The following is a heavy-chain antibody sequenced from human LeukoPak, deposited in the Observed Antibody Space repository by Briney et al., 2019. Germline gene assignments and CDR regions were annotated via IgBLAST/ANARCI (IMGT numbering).Heavy chain of an antibody. CDR2: IYYSGST. CDR1: GGSISSSSYS. D-gene: IGHD2-15*01. CDR3: ARGGRVVAATLVY. Sequence: SETLSLTCTVSGGSISSSSYSWGWIRQPPGKGLGWIGSIYYSGSTYYNPSLKSRVTISVDTSKNQFSLKLSSVTAADTAVYYCARGGRVVAATLVYWGQGTLVTVSS. J-gene: IGHJ4*02. V-gene: IGHV4-39*01.